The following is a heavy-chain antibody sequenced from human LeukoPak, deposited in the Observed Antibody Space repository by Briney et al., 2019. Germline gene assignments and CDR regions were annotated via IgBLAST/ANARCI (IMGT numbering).Heavy chain of an antibody. D-gene: IGHD2-2*01. CDR1: GGSFSGYY. J-gene: IGHJ5*02. CDR2: INHSGST. V-gene: IGHV4-34*01. Sequence: SETLSLTCAVYGGSFSGYYWSWIREPPGEGLEWIGEINHSGSTNYNPSLKSRVTISVDTSKNQFSLKLSSVTAADTAVYYCARWGNIVVVPAGWFGPWGQGTLVTVSS. CDR3: ARWGNIVVVPAGWFGP.